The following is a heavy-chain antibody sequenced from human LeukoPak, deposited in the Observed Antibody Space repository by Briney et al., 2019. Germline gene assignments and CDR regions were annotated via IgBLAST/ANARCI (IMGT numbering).Heavy chain of an antibody. CDR2: IYYSGST. J-gene: IGHJ4*02. V-gene: IGHV4-59*12. CDR1: GGSISSYY. CDR3: ARGRIAVALDY. D-gene: IGHD6-19*01. Sequence: SETLSLTCTVSGGSISSYYWSWIRQPPGKGLEWIGYIYYSGSTNYNPSLKSRVTISVDTSKNQFSLKLSSVTAADTAVYYCARGRIAVALDYWGQGTLVTVSS.